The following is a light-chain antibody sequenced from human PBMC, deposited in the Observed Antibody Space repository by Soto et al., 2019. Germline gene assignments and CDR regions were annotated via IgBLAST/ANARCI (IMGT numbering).Light chain of an antibody. CDR2: AAS. CDR1: QSISSY. J-gene: IGKJ1*01. Sequence: DIQMTQSPSSLSASVGDRVTITCRASQSISSYLNWYQQKPGKAPKLLIYAASSLQSGVPSRFSGSGSGTDFTLTISRLQPEDFETYYCQQSYSTPWTFGQGTKVDIX. V-gene: IGKV1-39*01. CDR3: QQSYSTPWT.